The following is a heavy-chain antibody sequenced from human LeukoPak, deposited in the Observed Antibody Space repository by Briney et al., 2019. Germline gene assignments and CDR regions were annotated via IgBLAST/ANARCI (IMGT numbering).Heavy chain of an antibody. CDR2: ISYDGSNK. D-gene: IGHD3-3*01. J-gene: IGHJ4*02. CDR3: ARDGYNGGFLEWLPAYYFDY. Sequence: PGGSLRLSCAASGFTFSSYAMHWVRQAPGKGLEWVAVISYDGSNKYYADSVKGRFTISRDNSKNTLYLQMNSLRAEDTAVYYCARDGYNGGFLEWLPAYYFDYWGQGTLVTVSS. V-gene: IGHV3-30-3*01. CDR1: GFTFSSYA.